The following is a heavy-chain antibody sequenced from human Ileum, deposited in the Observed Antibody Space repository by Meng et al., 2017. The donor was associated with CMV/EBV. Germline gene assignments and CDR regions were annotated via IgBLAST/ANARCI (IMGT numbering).Heavy chain of an antibody. D-gene: IGHD3-3*01. V-gene: IGHV4-39*07. CDR1: GGPTTSRTYY. CDR3: ARNVGFYSSQIAY. Sequence: QHQLEVSGTGLVTPSATHAPPCTASGGPTTSRTYYWGWIRHPPGKGLEWIGSVYYSGTTYYNPSLKSRVNMSIDTSKNRFSLKLSSATAADTAVYYCARNVGFYSSQIAYWGQGALVTVSS. CDR2: VYYSGTT. J-gene: IGHJ4*02.